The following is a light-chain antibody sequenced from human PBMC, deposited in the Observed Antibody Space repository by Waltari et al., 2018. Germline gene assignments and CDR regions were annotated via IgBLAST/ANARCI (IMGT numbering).Light chain of an antibody. CDR2: GAS. V-gene: IGKV3-15*01. CDR1: QSFSSN. CDR3: QQYKNWPWT. J-gene: IGKJ1*01. Sequence: EIVMTQSPATLSVSPGERATLSCRASQSFSSNLAWYQQNPGQAPRLLIYGASTRATGIPAGLSGSGSGTEFTLTISSLQSEDFAVYYCQQYKNWPWTFGLGTKVEIK.